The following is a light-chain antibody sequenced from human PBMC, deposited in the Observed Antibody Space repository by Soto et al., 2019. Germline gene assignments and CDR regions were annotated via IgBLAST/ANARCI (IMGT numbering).Light chain of an antibody. J-gene: IGKJ5*01. CDR3: QQSYSTSIT. V-gene: IGKV1-39*01. CDR1: HIISSY. CDR2: AAS. Sequence: DIQMTQSPSSLSASVGDRVTITCRASHIISSYLNWYQQKPGKAPKLLIYAASSLQSGVLSRFSGSGSGTDFTLTISSLQPEDFATYYCQQSYSTSITFGQGTRLEIK.